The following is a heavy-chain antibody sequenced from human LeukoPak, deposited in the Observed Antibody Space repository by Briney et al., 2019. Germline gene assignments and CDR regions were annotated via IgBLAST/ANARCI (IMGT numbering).Heavy chain of an antibody. CDR1: GYTFTDYY. J-gene: IGHJ4*02. V-gene: IGHV1-2*06. Sequence: GASVKVSCKASGYTFTDYYIHWVRQAPGQGLEWMGRVNPNSGGTNCAQKFQGRVTMTRDTSISTVYMELSRLRSDDTAVYYCARGLYSGDWGVDCWGQGTLVTVSS. CDR3: ARGLYSGDWGVDC. D-gene: IGHD2-21*02. CDR2: VNPNSGGT.